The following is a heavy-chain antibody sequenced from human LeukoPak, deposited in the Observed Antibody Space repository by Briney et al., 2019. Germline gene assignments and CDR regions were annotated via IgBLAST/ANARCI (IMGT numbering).Heavy chain of an antibody. CDR1: GGSFSGYY. Sequence: PSETLSLTCAVYGGSFSGYYWSWIRQPPGKGLEWIGEINHSGSTNYNPSLKSRVTISVDTSKNQFSLKLSSVTAADTAVYYCAREEIVVVPAADYTNWFDPWGQGTLVTVSS. D-gene: IGHD2-2*01. CDR2: INHSGST. J-gene: IGHJ5*02. V-gene: IGHV4-34*01. CDR3: AREEIVVVPAADYTNWFDP.